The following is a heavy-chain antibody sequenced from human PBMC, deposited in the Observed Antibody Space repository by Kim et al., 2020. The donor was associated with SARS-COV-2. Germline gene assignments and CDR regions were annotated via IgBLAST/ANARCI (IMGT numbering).Heavy chain of an antibody. CDR3: ARERYCSSTSCYGYYYYYGMDV. V-gene: IGHV1-46*01. J-gene: IGHJ6*02. CDR1: GYTFTSYY. D-gene: IGHD2-2*01. CDR2: INPSGGST. Sequence: ASVKVSCKASGYTFTSYYMHWVRQAPGQGLEWMGIINPSGGSTSYAQKFQGRVTMTRDTSTSTGYMELSSLRSEDTAVYYCARERYCSSTSCYGYYYYYGMDVWGQGTTVTVSS.